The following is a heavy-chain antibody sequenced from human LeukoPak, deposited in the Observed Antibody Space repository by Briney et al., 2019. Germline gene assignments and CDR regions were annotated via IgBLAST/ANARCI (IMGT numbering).Heavy chain of an antibody. CDR1: GYTFTGYY. CDR3: ARDLTAHSNDNGYYADLDY. V-gene: IGHV1-2*02. J-gene: IGHJ4*02. Sequence: ASVKVSCKASGYTFTGYYMHWVRRAPGQGLEWMRWINPNSGGTNYAQKFQGRVTMTRDTSISTAYMELSRLRSDDTAVYYCARDLTAHSNDNGYYADLDYWGPGSLVTVSS. CDR2: INPNSGGT. D-gene: IGHD3-3*01.